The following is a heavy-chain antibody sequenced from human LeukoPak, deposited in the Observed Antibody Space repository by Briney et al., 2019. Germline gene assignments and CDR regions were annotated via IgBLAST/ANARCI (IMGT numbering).Heavy chain of an antibody. J-gene: IGHJ6*03. CDR1: GYSISSGYY. Sequence: PSETLSLTCTVSGYSISSGYYWGWIRQPPGKGLEWIGRSYHSGSTYYNPSLKRRVTISVDTSKNQFSLKLSSVTAADTAVYYCARVERGYSYGPTYYYYYMDVWGKGTTVTVSS. V-gene: IGHV4-38-2*02. CDR3: ARVERGYSYGPTYYYYYMDV. D-gene: IGHD5-18*01. CDR2: SYHSGST.